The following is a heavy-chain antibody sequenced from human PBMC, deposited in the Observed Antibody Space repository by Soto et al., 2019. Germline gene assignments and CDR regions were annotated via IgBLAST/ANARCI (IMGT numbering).Heavy chain of an antibody. CDR2: IYYSGST. J-gene: IGHJ5*02. CDR3: AIARILVVVPAPGSGPRRTNWFDP. Sequence: SETLSLTCTVSGGSISRGGYYWSWIRQHPGKGLEWIGYIYYSGSTYYNPSLKSRVTISVDSSKNQFSLKLSSVTAADTAVYYCAIARILVVVPAPGSGPRRTNWFDPWGQVTLVTVSS. V-gene: IGHV4-31*03. D-gene: IGHD2-15*01. CDR1: GGSISRGGYY.